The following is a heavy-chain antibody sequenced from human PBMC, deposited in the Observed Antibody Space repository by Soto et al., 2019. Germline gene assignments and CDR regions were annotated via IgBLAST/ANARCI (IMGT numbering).Heavy chain of an antibody. CDR1: GGSISSGDYY. D-gene: IGHD4-17*01. J-gene: IGHJ3*02. CDR2: IYYSGST. CDR3: ARTTVTTHDAFDI. V-gene: IGHV4-30-4*01. Sequence: QVQLQESGPGLVKPSQTLSLTCTVSGGSISSGDYYWSWIRQPPGKGLEWIGYIYYSGSTYYNPSLKSRVTRSVDTSKNQFSLKLSSVTAADTAVYYCARTTVTTHDAFDIWGQGTMVTVSS.